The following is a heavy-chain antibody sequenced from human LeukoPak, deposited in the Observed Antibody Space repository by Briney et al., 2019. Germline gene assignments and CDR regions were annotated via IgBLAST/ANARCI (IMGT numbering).Heavy chain of an antibody. D-gene: IGHD3-10*01. V-gene: IGHV4-34*01. CDR2: INQSGST. Sequence: SETLSLTCAVYDGSFSGYSWGWIRQPPGKGLEWIGEINQSGSTNYNPSLKSRVSISLDTSKNQFSLKLSSVTAADTAVYYCARRLKRMLRGLIRGNSDYYYHFYMDVWGKGTTVTVSS. J-gene: IGHJ6*03. CDR3: ARRLKRMLRGLIRGNSDYYYHFYMDV. CDR1: DGSFSGYS.